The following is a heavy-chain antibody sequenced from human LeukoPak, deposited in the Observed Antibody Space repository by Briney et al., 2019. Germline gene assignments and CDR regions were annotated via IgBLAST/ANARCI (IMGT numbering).Heavy chain of an antibody. Sequence: GGSLRLSCAASGFTFSSYAMHWVRQAPGKGLEWVAVISYDGSNKYYADSVKGRFTISRDNSKNTLYLQMNSLRAEDTAVYYCARSRDGDTYGMDVWGQGTTVTVSS. V-gene: IGHV3-30-3*01. J-gene: IGHJ6*02. CDR3: ARSRDGDTYGMDV. CDR1: GFTFSSYA. D-gene: IGHD4-17*01. CDR2: ISYDGSNK.